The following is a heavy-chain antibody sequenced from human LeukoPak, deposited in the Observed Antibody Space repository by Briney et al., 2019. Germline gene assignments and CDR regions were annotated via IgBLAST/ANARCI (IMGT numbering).Heavy chain of an antibody. J-gene: IGHJ4*02. Sequence: GASVKVSCKVSGYTRTELSMHWVRQAPGKGLEWMGGFDPEDGETIYAQKFQGRVTMTEDTSTDTAYMELSSLRSEDTAVYYCATLYAYGDPTAHDYWGQGTLVTVSS. CDR3: ATLYAYGDPTAHDY. CDR2: FDPEDGET. CDR1: GYTRTELS. V-gene: IGHV1-24*01. D-gene: IGHD4-17*01.